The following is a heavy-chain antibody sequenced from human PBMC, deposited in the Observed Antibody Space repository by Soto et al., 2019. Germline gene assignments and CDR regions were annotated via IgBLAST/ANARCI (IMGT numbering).Heavy chain of an antibody. J-gene: IGHJ4*02. CDR3: ASGGYSYGYPRYFDY. D-gene: IGHD5-18*01. CDR2: IYYSGST. Sequence: PSETLSLTCTISGGSISSGGYYWSWIRQHPGKGLEWIGYIYYSGSTNYNPSLKSRVTISVDTSKNQFSLKLSSVTAADTAVYYCASGGYSYGYPRYFDYWGQGTLVTVS. CDR1: GGSISSGGYY. V-gene: IGHV4-61*08.